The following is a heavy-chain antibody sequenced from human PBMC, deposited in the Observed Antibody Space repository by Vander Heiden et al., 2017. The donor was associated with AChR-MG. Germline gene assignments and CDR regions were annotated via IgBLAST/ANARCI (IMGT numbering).Heavy chain of an antibody. J-gene: IGHJ4*02. D-gene: IGHD5-12*01. CDR1: GGSVMSSSYC. V-gene: IGHV4-39*01. Sequence: QVQLQESGPGLVKPSETLSLSCIVSGGSVMSSSYCWTWIRQPPGKGLEWIGSMNSNGDTYYSPSLNSRAAMSVDTSKNQFSLRLNSVTAADTAVYYCASAYTGFNSIFAYWGQGILVSVSS. CDR3: ASAYTGFNSIFAY. CDR2: MNSNGDT.